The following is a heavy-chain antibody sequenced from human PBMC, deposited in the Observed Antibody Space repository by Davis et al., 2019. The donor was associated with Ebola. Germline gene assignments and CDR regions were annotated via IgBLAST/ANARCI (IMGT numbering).Heavy chain of an antibody. Sequence: GESLKISCAASGFTFSNYWMSWVRQAPGKGLEWVANIKPDGSEKYYVDSVKGRFTISRDNSKNTLYLQMNSLRAEDTAVYYCARDHQAGTYYYYGMDVWGQGTTVTVSS. CDR1: GFTFSNYW. CDR2: IKPDGSEK. D-gene: IGHD6-13*01. V-gene: IGHV3-7*03. CDR3: ARDHQAGTYYYYGMDV. J-gene: IGHJ6*02.